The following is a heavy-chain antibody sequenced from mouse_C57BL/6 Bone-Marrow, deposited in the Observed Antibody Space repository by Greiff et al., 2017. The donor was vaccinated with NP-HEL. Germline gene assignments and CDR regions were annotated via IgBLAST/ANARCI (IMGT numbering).Heavy chain of an antibody. Sequence: EVKLMESGGGLVKPGGSLKLSCAASGFTFSSYAMSWVRQTPEKRLEWVATISDGGSYTYYPDNVKGRFTISRDNAKNNLYLQMSHLKSEDTAMYYCARDRDLTWYFDVWGTGTTVTVSS. V-gene: IGHV5-4*01. D-gene: IGHD2-12*01. CDR1: GFTFSSYA. CDR2: ISDGGSYT. J-gene: IGHJ1*03. CDR3: ARDRDLTWYFDV.